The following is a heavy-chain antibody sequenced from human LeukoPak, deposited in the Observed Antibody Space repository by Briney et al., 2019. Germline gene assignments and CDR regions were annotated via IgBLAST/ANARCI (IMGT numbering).Heavy chain of an antibody. CDR1: GFTLSDHY. CDR2: TRNKAYGYTT. Sequence: GSLRLSCAASGFTLSDHYMDWVRQAPGKGLEWVGRTRNKAYGYTTEYAASVKGRFTISRDDSNNSLNLQMNSLKSEDTAVYSCARDSGRTSGGAFDVWGQGTMVTVSS. CDR3: ARDSGRTSGGAFDV. J-gene: IGHJ3*01. V-gene: IGHV3-72*01. D-gene: IGHD1-26*01.